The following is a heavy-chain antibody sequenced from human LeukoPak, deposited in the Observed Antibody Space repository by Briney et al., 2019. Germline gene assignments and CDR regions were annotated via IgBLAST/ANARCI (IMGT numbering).Heavy chain of an antibody. J-gene: IGHJ4*02. CDR1: GFTFSNYG. CDR2: IWYDGSNK. D-gene: IGHD6-6*01. Sequence: GGSLRLSCAASGFTFSNYGLHWVRQAPGKGLEWVAVIWYDGSNKYYADSVKGRFTISRDNPKNTLYLQMNSLRAEDTAVYYCANIAARGGSDYWGQGTLVTVSS. V-gene: IGHV3-33*08. CDR3: ANIAARGGSDY.